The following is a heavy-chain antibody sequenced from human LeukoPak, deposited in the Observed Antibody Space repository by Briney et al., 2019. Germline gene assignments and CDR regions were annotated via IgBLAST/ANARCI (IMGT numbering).Heavy chain of an antibody. D-gene: IGHD5-18*01. CDR2: IWSDGSDE. CDR3: ARQYSYGYSRYYYGMDV. CDR1: GFTFSNYG. J-gene: IGHJ6*02. Sequence: GGSLRLSCAASGFTFSNYGMHWVRQAPGKGLEWVAVIWSDGSDEYYADSVKGRFTISRDNSNNALYLQMNSLRVEDTAVYYCARQYSYGYSRYYYGMDVWGQGTTVTVSS. V-gene: IGHV3-33*01.